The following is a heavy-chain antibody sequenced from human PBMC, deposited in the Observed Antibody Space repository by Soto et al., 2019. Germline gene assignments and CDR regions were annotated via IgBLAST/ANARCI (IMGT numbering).Heavy chain of an antibody. CDR1: GFTVSSNY. J-gene: IGHJ3*02. D-gene: IGHD6-13*01. Sequence: GGSLRLSCAASGFTVSSNYMSWVRQAPGKGLEWVSVIYSGGSTYYADSVKGRFTISRDNSKNTLYLQMNSLRAEDTAVYYCARGTGGSSSWSPDAFDIWGQGTMVTVSS. CDR2: IYSGGST. CDR3: ARGTGGSSSWSPDAFDI. V-gene: IGHV3-66*01.